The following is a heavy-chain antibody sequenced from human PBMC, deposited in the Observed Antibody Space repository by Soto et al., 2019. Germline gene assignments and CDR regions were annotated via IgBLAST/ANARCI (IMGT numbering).Heavy chain of an antibody. CDR1: GGTFSSYA. D-gene: IGHD6-13*01. J-gene: IGHJ6*02. V-gene: IGHV1-69*13. Sequence: ASVKVSCKASGGTFSSYAISWVRQAPGQGLEWMGGIIPIFGTANYAQKFQGRVTITADESTSTAYMELSSLRSEDTAVYYCARGMSPPGYSSSWHNYYYYGMDVWGQGTTVTVSS. CDR2: IIPIFGTA. CDR3: ARGMSPPGYSSSWHNYYYYGMDV.